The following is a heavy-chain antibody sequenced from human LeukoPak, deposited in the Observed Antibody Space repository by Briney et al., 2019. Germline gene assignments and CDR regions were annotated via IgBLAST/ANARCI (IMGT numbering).Heavy chain of an antibody. D-gene: IGHD5-18*01. CDR1: GGSFSGYY. CDR2: INHSGST. J-gene: IGHJ1*01. Sequence: SETLSLTCAVYGGSFSGYYWSWIRQPPGKGLEWIEEINHSGSTNYNPSLKSRVTISVDTSKNQFSLKLSSVTAADTAVYYCARGRDTAMVEHWGQGTLVTVSS. V-gene: IGHV4-34*01. CDR3: ARGRDTAMVEH.